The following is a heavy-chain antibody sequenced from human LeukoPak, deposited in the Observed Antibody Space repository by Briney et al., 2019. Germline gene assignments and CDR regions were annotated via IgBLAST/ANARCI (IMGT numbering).Heavy chain of an antibody. CDR1: GGSISGGDYY. J-gene: IGHJ4*02. Sequence: PSETLSLTCTVSGGSISGGDYYWSWIRQPPGKGLEWIGYIYYSGSTYYNPSLKSRVTISVDTSKNQFSLKLSSVTAADTAVYYCARVLRQQQLVLEFDYWGQGTLVTVSS. CDR2: IYYSGST. D-gene: IGHD6-13*01. CDR3: ARVLRQQQLVLEFDY. V-gene: IGHV4-30-4*01.